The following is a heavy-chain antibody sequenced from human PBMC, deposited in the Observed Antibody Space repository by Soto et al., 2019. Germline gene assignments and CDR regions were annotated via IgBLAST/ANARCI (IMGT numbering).Heavy chain of an antibody. J-gene: IGHJ5*02. CDR1: GDGFTDYF. Sequence: VNVSCGASGDGFTDYFMHCVRQVHGQGLELMGWTNPKSGVTNYPEKFQGRVTMTTDTSTSTAYMEVRSLRSDDRAMYYCARMAAATGDRWYDPWGHGTVVTMSS. V-gene: IGHV1-2*02. CDR3: ARMAAATGDRWYDP. D-gene: IGHD2-21*02. CDR2: TNPKSGVT.